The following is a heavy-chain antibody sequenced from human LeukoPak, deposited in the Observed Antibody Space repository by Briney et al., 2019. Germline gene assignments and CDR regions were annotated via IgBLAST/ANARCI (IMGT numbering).Heavy chain of an antibody. D-gene: IGHD3-10*01. V-gene: IGHV3-23*01. CDR2: IGAGGTFT. CDR1: GFTFSSYA. Sequence: GGSLRLSCTASGFTFSSYAMNWVRQAPGKGLEWVSGIGAGGTFTYYADSVKGRFTIFRDDSRNTLYLQMNSLRADDTAVYYCAISRMVRGVIDYWGQGTLVTVSS. CDR3: AISRMVRGVIDY. J-gene: IGHJ4*02.